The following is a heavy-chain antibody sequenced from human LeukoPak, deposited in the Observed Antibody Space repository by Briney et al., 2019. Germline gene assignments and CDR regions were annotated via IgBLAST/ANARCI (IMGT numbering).Heavy chain of an antibody. V-gene: IGHV4-61*01. D-gene: IGHD3-22*01. CDR2: IYYSGST. Sequence: PSETLSLTCTVSGGSVSGGSYYWSWIRQPPGKGLEWIGYIYYSGSTNYNPSLKSRVTISVDTSKNQFSLKLSSVTAADTAVYYCARAYDSSGYYYYPFDNWGQGTLVTVSS. J-gene: IGHJ4*02. CDR1: GGSVSGGSYY. CDR3: ARAYDSSGYYYYPFDN.